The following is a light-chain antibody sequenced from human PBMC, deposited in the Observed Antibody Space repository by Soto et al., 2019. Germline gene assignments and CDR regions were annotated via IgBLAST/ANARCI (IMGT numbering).Light chain of an antibody. Sequence: QAVVTQPPSASGTPGQRITVSCSGSSSNIGSNTVNWYQQLPGTAPKLLIYSNNQRPSGVPDRFSGSKSCTSAALAISGLQSEDEAAYYCAAWDDSLNGPVFGGGTKLTVL. J-gene: IGLJ2*01. CDR1: SSNIGSNT. CDR2: SNN. V-gene: IGLV1-44*01. CDR3: AAWDDSLNGPV.